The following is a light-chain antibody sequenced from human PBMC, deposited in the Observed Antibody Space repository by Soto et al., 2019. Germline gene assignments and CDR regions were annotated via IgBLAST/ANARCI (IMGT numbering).Light chain of an antibody. V-gene: IGKV3-20*01. CDR1: QSVSSDN. J-gene: IGKJ1*01. Sequence: EIVLTQSPDTLSLSPGERATLSCRASQSVSSDNLAWYQQKPGQAPRVLIYGTSSRANGILDRFSGSGSGTDFSLTISRPEAEDFAVYYCQRLSTSPPWTFGQGTKVEIK. CDR2: GTS. CDR3: QRLSTSPPWT.